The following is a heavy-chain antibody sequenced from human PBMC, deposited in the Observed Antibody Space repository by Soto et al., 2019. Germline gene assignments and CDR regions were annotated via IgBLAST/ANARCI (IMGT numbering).Heavy chain of an antibody. CDR1: GFTFSSYA. Sequence: EVQLLESGGGLVQPGGSLRLSCAASGFTFSSYAMSWVRQAPGKVLEWVSAISGSGGSTYYADSVKGRFTISRDNSKNTLYLQMNSLRAEDTAVYYCAKSEWYDYVWWSYRTDYWGQGTLVTVSS. J-gene: IGHJ4*02. D-gene: IGHD3-16*02. CDR2: ISGSGGST. V-gene: IGHV3-23*01. CDR3: AKSEWYDYVWWSYRTDY.